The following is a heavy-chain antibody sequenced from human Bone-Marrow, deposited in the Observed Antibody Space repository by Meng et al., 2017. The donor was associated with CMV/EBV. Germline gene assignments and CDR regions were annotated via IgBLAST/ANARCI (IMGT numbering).Heavy chain of an antibody. J-gene: IGHJ5*02. Sequence: SIRTNGVGVGWIRQPPGEALEWLAIIYWDADKRYSPFLKNTLTITRDTSKNQVALSMTDMDPVDTAKYYCAQRRWTSSGWYGNWFDPWGQGILVTVSS. CDR3: AQRRWTSSGWYGNWFDP. V-gene: IGHV2-5*02. CDR1: SIRTNGVG. CDR2: IYWDADK. D-gene: IGHD6-19*01.